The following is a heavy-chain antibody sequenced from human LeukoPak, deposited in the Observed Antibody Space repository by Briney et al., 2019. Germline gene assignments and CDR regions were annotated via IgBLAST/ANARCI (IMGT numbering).Heavy chain of an antibody. D-gene: IGHD3-10*01. CDR2: IYYSGST. CDR1: GGSIGSYY. V-gene: IGHV4-59*01. J-gene: IGHJ5*02. Sequence: SETLSLTCTVSGGSIGSYYWSWIRQPPGKGLEWIGYIYYSGSTNYNPSLKSRVTISVDTSKNQFSLKLSSVTAADTAVYYCARARANYYGSGSYYSNRFDPWGQGTLVTVSS. CDR3: ARARANYYGSGSYYSNRFDP.